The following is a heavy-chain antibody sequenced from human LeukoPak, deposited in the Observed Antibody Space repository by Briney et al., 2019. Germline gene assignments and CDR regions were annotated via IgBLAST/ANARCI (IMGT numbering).Heavy chain of an antibody. D-gene: IGHD5-24*01. CDR3: AREGPKRDGYNY. Sequence: GASVKVSCKASGYTFTSYYMHWVRQAPGQGLEWMGIINPSGGSTSYAQKFQGRVTTTRDTSTSTVYMELSGLRSEDTAVYYCAREGPKRDGYNYWGQGTLVTVSS. J-gene: IGHJ4*02. CDR2: INPSGGST. CDR1: GYTFTSYY. V-gene: IGHV1-46*01.